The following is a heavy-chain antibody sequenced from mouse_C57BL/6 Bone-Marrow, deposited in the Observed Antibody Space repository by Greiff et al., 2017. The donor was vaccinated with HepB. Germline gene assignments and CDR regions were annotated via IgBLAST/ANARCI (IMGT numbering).Heavy chain of an antibody. J-gene: IGHJ2*01. CDR2: INPGSGGT. CDR1: GYAFTNYL. CDR3: ASYYGSSHDY. D-gene: IGHD1-1*01. Sequence: VQGVESGAELVRPGTSVKVSCKASGYAFTNYLIEWVKQRPGQGLEWIGVINPGSGGTNYNEKFKGKATLTADKSSSTAYMQLSSLTSEDSAVYFCASYYGSSHDYWGQGTTLTVSS. V-gene: IGHV1-54*01.